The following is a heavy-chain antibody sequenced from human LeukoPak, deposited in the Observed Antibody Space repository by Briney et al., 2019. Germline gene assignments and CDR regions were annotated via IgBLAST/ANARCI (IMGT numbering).Heavy chain of an antibody. V-gene: IGHV1-69*13. CDR3: ARDRLATRWFDP. D-gene: IGHD6-19*01. J-gene: IGHJ5*02. CDR2: IIPIFGTA. Sequence: SVKVSCRASGGTFSSYAISWVRQAPGQGLEWMGGIIPIFGTANYAQKFQGRVTITADESTSTAYMELSSLRSEDTAVYYCARDRLATRWFDPWGQGTLVTVSS. CDR1: GGTFSSYA.